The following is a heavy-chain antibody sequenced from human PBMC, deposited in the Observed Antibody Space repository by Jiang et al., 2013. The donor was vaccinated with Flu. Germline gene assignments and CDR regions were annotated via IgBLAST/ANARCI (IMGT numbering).Heavy chain of an antibody. Sequence: LVQPGGSLRLSCAVSGFTFSSSEMNWVRRAPGKGLEWVSSVSGGGDGTYYADSVKGRFTISRDNSKNTLYLQMNSLRADDTAVYFCAKLRDYFDSSGYFDYWGQGTLVTVSS. CDR1: GFTFSSSE. J-gene: IGHJ4*02. D-gene: IGHD3-22*01. CDR2: VSGGGDGT. CDR3: AKLRDYFDSSGYFDY. V-gene: IGHV3-23*01.